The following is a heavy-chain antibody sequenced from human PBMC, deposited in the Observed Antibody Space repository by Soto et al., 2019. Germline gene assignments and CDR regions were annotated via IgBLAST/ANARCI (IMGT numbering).Heavy chain of an antibody. CDR1: EFTFSNYE. Sequence: GGSLRLSCVVSEFTFSNYEMNWVRQAPGKGLEWVSYISYTGSTIYYADSVRGRFTISRDNSKNSLYLQMNSLRAEDTAVYYCARGLRNYYDRSGLHYWGQGTLVTVSS. V-gene: IGHV3-48*03. D-gene: IGHD3-22*01. CDR3: ARGLRNYYDRSGLHY. CDR2: ISYTGSTI. J-gene: IGHJ4*02.